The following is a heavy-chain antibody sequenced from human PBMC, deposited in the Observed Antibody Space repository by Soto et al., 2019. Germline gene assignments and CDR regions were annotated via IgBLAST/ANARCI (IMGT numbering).Heavy chain of an antibody. V-gene: IGHV1-69*01. CDR1: GGTFSSYA. J-gene: IGHJ6*02. CDR2: IIPIFGTA. Sequence: QVQLVKSGAEVKKPGSSVKVSCKASGGTFSSYAISWVRQAPGQGLEWMGGIIPIFGTANYAQKFQGRVTITADESTSTAYMELSSLRSEDTAVYYCARGRIAAADLYYYYGMDVWGQGTTVTVSS. CDR3: ARGRIAAADLYYYYGMDV. D-gene: IGHD6-13*01.